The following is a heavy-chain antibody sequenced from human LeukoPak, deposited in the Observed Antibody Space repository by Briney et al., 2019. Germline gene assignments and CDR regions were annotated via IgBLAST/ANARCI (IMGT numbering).Heavy chain of an antibody. Sequence: SETLSLTCTVSGGSISSYYWSWIRQPPGKGLEWIGYIYYSGSTNYNPSLKSRVTISVDTSKNQFSLKLSSVTASDTAVYYWSRRYCCSGSSYYYYYYYYMDVWGKGTTVTVSS. V-gene: IGHV4-59*01. CDR2: IYYSGST. CDR1: GGSISSYY. CDR3: SRRYCCSGSSYYYYYYYYMDV. D-gene: IGHD2-15*01. J-gene: IGHJ6*03.